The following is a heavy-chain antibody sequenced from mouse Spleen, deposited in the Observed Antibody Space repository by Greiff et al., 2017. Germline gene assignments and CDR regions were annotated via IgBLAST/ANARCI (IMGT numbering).Heavy chain of an antibody. CDR3: ARLWEHYAMDY. D-gene: IGHD4-1*01. J-gene: IGHJ4*01. V-gene: IGHV1-4*01. CDR1: GYTFTSYT. Sequence: VQLQQSGAELARPGASVKMSCKASGYTFTSYTMHWVKQRPGQGLEWIGYINPSSGYTKYNQKFKDKATLTADKSSSTAYMQLSSLTSEDSAVYYCARLWEHYAMDYWGQGTSVTVSS. CDR2: INPSSGYT.